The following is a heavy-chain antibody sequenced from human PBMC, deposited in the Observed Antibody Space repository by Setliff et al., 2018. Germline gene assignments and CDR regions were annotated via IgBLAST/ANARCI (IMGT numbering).Heavy chain of an antibody. CDR1: GGSFSSGGYY. CDR3: ARNPDFLQYSFDL. V-gene: IGHV4-31*03. CDR2: IYYSGTT. Sequence: PSETLSLTCTVSGGSFSSGGYYWNWIRQHPGKGLEWIGYIYYSGTTYSNPTLKSRVTISVDTSKSQFSLKLSSMTAADTALYYCARNPDFLQYSFDLWGRGTLVTVSS. J-gene: IGHJ2*01. D-gene: IGHD5-12*01.